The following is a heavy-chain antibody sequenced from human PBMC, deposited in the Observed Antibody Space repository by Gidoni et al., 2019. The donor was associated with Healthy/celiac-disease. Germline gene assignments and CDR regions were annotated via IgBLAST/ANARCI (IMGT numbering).Heavy chain of an antibody. CDR1: GGSFSGYY. CDR3: ARVGGRGYSSSWHLRY. V-gene: IGHV4-34*01. CDR2: INHSGST. D-gene: IGHD6-13*01. Sequence: QVQLQQWGAGLLKPSETLSLTCAVYGGSFSGYYWSWIRQPPGKGLEWIGEINHSGSTNYNPSLKSRVTISVDTSKNQFSLKLSSVTAADTAVYYCARVGGRGYSSSWHLRYWGQGTLVTVSS. J-gene: IGHJ4*02.